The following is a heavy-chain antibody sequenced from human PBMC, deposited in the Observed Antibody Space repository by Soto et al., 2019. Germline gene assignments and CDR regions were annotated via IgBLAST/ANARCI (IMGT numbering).Heavy chain of an antibody. CDR3: AHHPYYGLGSYSFDY. Sequence: QITLKESGPTLVRPTQTLTLTCTFSGFSLTTSGVGVGWIRQPPGKALEWLAVIYWDDDKRYSPSLKSRLTNTKDTSKNQVVLTMTNIDPVDTATYYCAHHPYYGLGSYSFDYWGQGTLVTVSS. CDR2: IYWDDDK. CDR1: GFSLTTSGVG. V-gene: IGHV2-5*02. J-gene: IGHJ4*02. D-gene: IGHD3-10*01.